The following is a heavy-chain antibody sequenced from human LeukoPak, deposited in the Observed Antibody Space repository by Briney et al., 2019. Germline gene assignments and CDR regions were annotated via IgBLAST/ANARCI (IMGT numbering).Heavy chain of an antibody. Sequence: GGSLRLSCAASGFMFSNYWMNWVRQAPGKGLEWVANMYQDGSKKNYVDSVKGRFTISRDNAIDSLYLQMNNLRAEDTAVYYCACTNTFDVWGKGATVTVFS. J-gene: IGHJ6*04. CDR3: ACTNTFDV. CDR2: MYQDGSKK. V-gene: IGHV3-7*03. D-gene: IGHD2/OR15-2a*01. CDR1: GFMFSNYW.